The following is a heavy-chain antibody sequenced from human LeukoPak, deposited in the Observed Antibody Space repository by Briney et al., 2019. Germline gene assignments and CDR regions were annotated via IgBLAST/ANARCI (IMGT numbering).Heavy chain of an antibody. J-gene: IGHJ4*02. Sequence: GASVKVSCKASGYTFTSYAMHWVRQAPGQRLEWMGWINAGNGNTKYSQKFQGRVTITRDTSASTAYMELSSLRSEDTAVYYCARVGTGTTWDYFDYWGQGTLVTVSS. V-gene: IGHV1-3*01. CDR2: INAGNGNT. CDR1: GYTFTSYA. D-gene: IGHD1-1*01. CDR3: ARVGTGTTWDYFDY.